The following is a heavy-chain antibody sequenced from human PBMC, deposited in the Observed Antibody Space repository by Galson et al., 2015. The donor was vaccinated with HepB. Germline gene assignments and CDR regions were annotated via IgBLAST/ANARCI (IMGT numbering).Heavy chain of an antibody. D-gene: IGHD3-10*01. CDR3: ARWTGSGSHNDYYYYYMDV. J-gene: IGHJ6*03. Sequence: SCKASGYVFTNYAMNWVRQAPGQGLEWMGWINTNTGNPTYAQGFRGRFVFSLDTSVSTAYLQISSLKAEDTAVYYCARWTGSGSHNDYYYYYMDVWGKGTTVTASS. CDR1: GYVFTNYA. V-gene: IGHV7-4-1*02. CDR2: INTNTGNP.